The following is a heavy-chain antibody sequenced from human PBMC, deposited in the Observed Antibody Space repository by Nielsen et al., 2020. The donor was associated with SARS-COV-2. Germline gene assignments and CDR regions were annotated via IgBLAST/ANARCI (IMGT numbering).Heavy chain of an antibody. Sequence: ASVKVSCKASGYTFTSYAMHWVRQAPGQRLEWMGWISAYNGNTNYAQKLQGRVTMTTDTSTSTAYMELRSLRSDDTAVYYCARFLILLGPVFDYWGQGTLVTVSS. J-gene: IGHJ4*02. CDR3: ARFLILLGPVFDY. D-gene: IGHD3-16*01. CDR1: GYTFTSYA. CDR2: ISAYNGNT. V-gene: IGHV1-18*01.